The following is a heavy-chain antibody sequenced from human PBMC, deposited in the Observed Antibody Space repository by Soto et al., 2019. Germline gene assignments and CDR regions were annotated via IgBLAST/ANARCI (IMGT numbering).Heavy chain of an antibody. D-gene: IGHD2-15*01. J-gene: IGHJ4*02. Sequence: EVQLLESGGNLVQPGGSLRLSGEASGSTFSSYFMSWVRQAPGKGREWVSTISGGGASIYDADSVKGRFTISRDNSKNTVYLQMNSLRAEDTAVYYCAKDGLGSCTGGTCYGSDYWGQGTLVTVSS. CDR1: GSTFSSYF. V-gene: IGHV3-23*01. CDR3: AKDGLGSCTGGTCYGSDY. CDR2: ISGGGASI.